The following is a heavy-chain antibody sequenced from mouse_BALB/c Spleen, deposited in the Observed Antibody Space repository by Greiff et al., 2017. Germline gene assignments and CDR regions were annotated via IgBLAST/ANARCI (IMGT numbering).Heavy chain of an antibody. V-gene: IGHV1-9*01. D-gene: IGHD1-1*01. CDR3: ARFKNYYGRPYYYAMDY. J-gene: IGHJ4*01. CDR2: ILPGSGST. CDR1: GYTFSSYW. Sequence: QVQLKQSGAELMKPGASVKISCKATGYTFSSYWIEWVKQRPGHGLEWIGEILPGSGSTNYNEKFKGKATFTADTSSNTAYMQLSSLTSEDSAVYYCARFKNYYGRPYYYAMDYWGQGTSVTVSS.